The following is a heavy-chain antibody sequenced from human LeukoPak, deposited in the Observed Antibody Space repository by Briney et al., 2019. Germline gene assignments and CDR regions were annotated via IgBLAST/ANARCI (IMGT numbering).Heavy chain of an antibody. Sequence: GGSLRLSCAASGFTFSSYSMNWVRQAPGKGLEWVSYISSSSSSTIYYADSVKGRFTISRDNAKNSLYPQMNSLRAEDTAVYYCASGSGSYTYWGQGTLVTVSS. CDR3: ASGSGSYTY. CDR2: ISSSSSSTI. V-gene: IGHV3-48*04. D-gene: IGHD1-26*01. CDR1: GFTFSSYS. J-gene: IGHJ4*02.